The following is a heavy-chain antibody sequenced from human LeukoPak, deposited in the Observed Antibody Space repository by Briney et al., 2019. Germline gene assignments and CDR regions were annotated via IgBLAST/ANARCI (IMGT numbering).Heavy chain of an antibody. CDR2: ISGSGGST. D-gene: IGHD3-10*01. CDR1: GFTFSSYG. Sequence: GGTLRLSCAASGFTFSSYGMSWVRQAPGKGLEWVSAISGSGGSTYYADSVKGRFTISRDNSKNTLYLQMNSLRPEDTAVYYCAKDLGSYGSGAPFDYWGQGTLVTVSS. J-gene: IGHJ4*02. V-gene: IGHV3-23*01. CDR3: AKDLGSYGSGAPFDY.